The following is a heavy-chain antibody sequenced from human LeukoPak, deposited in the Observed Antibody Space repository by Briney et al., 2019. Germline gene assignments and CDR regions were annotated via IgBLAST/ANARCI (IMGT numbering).Heavy chain of an antibody. CDR3: ARAYGGTNRRYYYYMDV. V-gene: IGHV3-33*01. CDR2: IWYDGSNK. Sequence: PGRSLRLSCAASGFTFSSYGMHWVRQAPGKGLEWVAVIWYDGSNKYYADSVKGRFTISRDNSKNTLYLQMNSLRAEDTAVYYCARAYGGTNRRYYYYMDVWGKGTTVTVSS. CDR1: GFTFSSYG. D-gene: IGHD1-14*01. J-gene: IGHJ6*03.